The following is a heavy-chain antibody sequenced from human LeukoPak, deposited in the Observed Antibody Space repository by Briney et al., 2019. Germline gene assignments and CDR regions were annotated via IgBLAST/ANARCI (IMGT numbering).Heavy chain of an antibody. J-gene: IGHJ4*02. CDR1: GFTFSSYS. V-gene: IGHV3-23*01. Sequence: PGGSLRLSCAASGFTFSSYSMNWVRQAPGKGLEWVSAISGSGGSTYYADSVKGRFTISRDNFKNTLYLQMNSLRAEDTAVYYCAKDRSGQWLVRVPDYWGQGTLVTVSS. CDR2: ISGSGGST. CDR3: AKDRSGQWLVRVPDY. D-gene: IGHD6-19*01.